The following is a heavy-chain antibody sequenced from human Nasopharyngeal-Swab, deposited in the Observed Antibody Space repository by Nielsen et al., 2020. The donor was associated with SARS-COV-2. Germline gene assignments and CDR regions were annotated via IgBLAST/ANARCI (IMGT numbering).Heavy chain of an antibody. CDR2: ISSSSSYT. CDR3: ASDYVWGSYRSPDAFDI. Sequence: GGSLRLYCAASGFTFSDYYMSWIRQAPGKGLEWVSYISSSSSYTNYADSVKGRFTISRDNAKNSLYLQMNSLRAEDTAVYYCASDYVWGSYRSPDAFDIWGQGTMVTVSS. J-gene: IGHJ3*02. V-gene: IGHV3-11*06. D-gene: IGHD3-16*02. CDR1: GFTFSDYY.